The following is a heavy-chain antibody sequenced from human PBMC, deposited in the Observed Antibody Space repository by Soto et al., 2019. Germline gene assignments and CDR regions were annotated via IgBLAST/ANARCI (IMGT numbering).Heavy chain of an antibody. J-gene: IGHJ5*02. Sequence: SETLSLTCTVSGGSISSYYWSWIRQPPGKGLEWIGYIYYSGSTSYNPSLKSRVTISVDTSKNQFSLKLSSVTAADTAVYYCARTNIAVAGTGVWFDPWGQGTLVTVS. D-gene: IGHD6-19*01. CDR1: GGSISSYY. CDR3: ARTNIAVAGTGVWFDP. V-gene: IGHV4-59*01. CDR2: IYYSGST.